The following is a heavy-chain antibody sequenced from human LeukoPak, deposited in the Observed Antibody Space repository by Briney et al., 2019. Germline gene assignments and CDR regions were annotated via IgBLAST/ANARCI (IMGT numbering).Heavy chain of an antibody. Sequence: SETLSLTCTVSGGSISSTTYYWAWIRQPPGRGLEWIGTIYYSGSTYYNPSLKSRVTISVDTSKNQFSLKLSSVTAADTAVYYCARAPYDFWSTYSRSFDYWGQGTLVTVSS. V-gene: IGHV4-39*07. CDR2: IYYSGST. D-gene: IGHD3-3*01. J-gene: IGHJ4*02. CDR1: GGSISSTTYY. CDR3: ARAPYDFWSTYSRSFDY.